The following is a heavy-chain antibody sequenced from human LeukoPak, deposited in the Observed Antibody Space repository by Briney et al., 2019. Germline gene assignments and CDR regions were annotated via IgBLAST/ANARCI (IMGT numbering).Heavy chain of an antibody. CDR2: ISWNSGSI. CDR1: GFTFDDYA. V-gene: IGHV3-9*01. D-gene: IGHD6-13*01. CDR3: AKGSGLSSSWDGGAFGI. Sequence: PGGSLRLSCAASGFTFDDYAMHWVRQAPGKGLEWVSGISWNSGSIGYADSVKGRFTISRDNAKNSLYLQMNSLRAEDTALYYCAKGSGLSSSWDGGAFGIWGQGTLVTVSS. J-gene: IGHJ4*02.